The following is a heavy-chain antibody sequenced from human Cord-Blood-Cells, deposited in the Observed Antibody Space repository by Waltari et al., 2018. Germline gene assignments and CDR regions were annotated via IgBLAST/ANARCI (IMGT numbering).Heavy chain of an antibody. CDR1: GYTLTELS. V-gene: IGHV1-24*01. J-gene: IGHJ4*02. CDR3: ATDLGWGELSRFDY. D-gene: IGHD3-16*02. CDR2: FEPEEGET. Sequence: QVQLVQSGAEVKKPGASVKVSCKVSGYTLTELSMHWVRQAPGKGLGWMGGFEPEEGETTYAQKFQGRVTMTEDTSTDTAYMELSSLRSEDTAVYYCATDLGWGELSRFDYWGQGTLVTVSS.